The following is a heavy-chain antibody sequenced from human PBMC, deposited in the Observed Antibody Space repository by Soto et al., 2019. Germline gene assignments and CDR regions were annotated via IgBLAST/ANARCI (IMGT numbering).Heavy chain of an antibody. CDR2: IYYSGST. CDR1: GGSVSGDTYY. D-gene: IGHD6-19*01. Sequence: SETLSLTCTVSGGSVSGDTYYWNWIRQPPGKGLEWIGYIYYSGSTTYNPSLKSRVTISVDTSKNQFSLKLSSVTAADTAVYSWARDSVAVAGYFDYWGQGSLVTVYS. J-gene: IGHJ4*02. CDR3: ARDSVAVAGYFDY. V-gene: IGHV4-61*01.